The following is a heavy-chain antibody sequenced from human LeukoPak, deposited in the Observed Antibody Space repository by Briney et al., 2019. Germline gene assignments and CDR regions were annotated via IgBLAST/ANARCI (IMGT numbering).Heavy chain of an antibody. J-gene: IGHJ5*01. CDR1: GFTFSNSG. D-gene: IGHD3-10*01. CDR2: IWNDGSNQ. CDR3: AKDAGTVARGPIITAPGRFDS. V-gene: IGHV3-33*06. Sequence: PGGSLRLSCGASGFTFSNSGMHWVRQAPGKGLEWVALIWNDGSNQCYTESVEGRFTISGDNSKNMLYLQMNNLRADDTAVYYCAKDAGTVARGPIITAPGRFDSWGQGTLVTVSA.